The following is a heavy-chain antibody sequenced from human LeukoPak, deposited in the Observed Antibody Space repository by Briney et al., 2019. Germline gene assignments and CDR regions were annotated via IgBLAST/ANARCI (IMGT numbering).Heavy chain of an antibody. CDR1: GGSFSGYY. J-gene: IGHJ5*02. Sequence: SETLSLTCAVYGGSFSGYYWSWIRQPPGKGLEWIGEINHSGSTNYNPSLKSRDTISVDTSKNQFSLKLSSVTAADTAVYYCARVLRHIVVVTAIPYWFDPWGQGTLVTVSS. CDR3: ARVLRHIVVVTAIPYWFDP. D-gene: IGHD2-21*02. CDR2: INHSGST. V-gene: IGHV4-34*01.